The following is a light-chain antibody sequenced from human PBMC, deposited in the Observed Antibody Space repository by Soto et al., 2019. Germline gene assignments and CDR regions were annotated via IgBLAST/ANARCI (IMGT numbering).Light chain of an antibody. CDR2: EDN. CDR1: SGSIASNY. V-gene: IGLV6-57*03. J-gene: IGLJ2*01. CDR3: QSYDSSTPVV. Sequence: NFMLTQPNSVSESPGKTVTISCTRSSGSIASNYVQWYQQRPGSAPTTVIYEDNQRPSGVPDRFSGSIDSSSNSASLTISGLKTEDEADYYCQSYDSSTPVVFGGGTKLTVL.